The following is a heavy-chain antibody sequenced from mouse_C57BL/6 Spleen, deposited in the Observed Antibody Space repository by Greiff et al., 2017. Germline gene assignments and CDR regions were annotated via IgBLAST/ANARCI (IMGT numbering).Heavy chain of an antibody. CDR3: ASYLYYAMDY. CDR2: ISYDGSN. Sequence: EVKLQESGPGLVKPSQSLSLTCSVSGYSITSGYYWNWIRQFPGNKLEWMGYISYDGSNNYNPSLKNRISITRDTSKNQFFLKLNSVTTEDTATYYGASYLYYAMDYSGQGTSVTVSS. V-gene: IGHV3-6*01. D-gene: IGHD5-5*01. J-gene: IGHJ4*01. CDR1: GYSITSGYY.